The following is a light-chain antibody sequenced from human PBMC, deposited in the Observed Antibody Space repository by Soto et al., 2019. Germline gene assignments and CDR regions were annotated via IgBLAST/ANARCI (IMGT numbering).Light chain of an antibody. Sequence: QSVLTQPPSVSGAPGQRVTISCTGSSFNIGAGYDVHWYQQLPGTAPKLLIYANNNRPSGVPVRFSGSKSGTSASLAITGLQAEDEADYYCQSYDSRLTVVFGGGTKLTVL. CDR3: QSYDSRLTVV. J-gene: IGLJ2*01. V-gene: IGLV1-40*01. CDR2: ANN. CDR1: SFNIGAGYD.